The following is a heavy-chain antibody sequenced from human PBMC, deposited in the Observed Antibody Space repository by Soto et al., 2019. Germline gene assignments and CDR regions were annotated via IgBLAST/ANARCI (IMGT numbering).Heavy chain of an antibody. V-gene: IGHV4-59*01. D-gene: IGHD3-3*01. CDR3: ARTAGTISRYYYYYMDV. Sequence: SETLSLTCTVSGGSISSYYWSWIRQPPGKGLEWIGSIYYSGSTNYNPSLKSRVTISVGTSKNQFSLKLSSVTAADTAVYFFARTAGTISRYYYYYMDVWGKGTTVTVSS. J-gene: IGHJ6*03. CDR2: IYYSGST. CDR1: GGSISSYY.